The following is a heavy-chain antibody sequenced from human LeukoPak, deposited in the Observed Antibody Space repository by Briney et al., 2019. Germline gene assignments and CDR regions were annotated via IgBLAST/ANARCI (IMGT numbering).Heavy chain of an antibody. D-gene: IGHD4-17*01. J-gene: IGHJ3*02. CDR3: ARDPNGDYIGAFDM. V-gene: IGHV3-23*01. Sequence: GGSLRLSCTASGFTFSAYAMMWVRRAPGKGPEWVSAIRGGGTSEFYADSVKGRLRISRDNSKDTLFLQMNSLRAEDTAVYYCARDPNGDYIGAFDMWGPGTMVTVSS. CDR2: IRGGGTSE. CDR1: GFTFSAYA.